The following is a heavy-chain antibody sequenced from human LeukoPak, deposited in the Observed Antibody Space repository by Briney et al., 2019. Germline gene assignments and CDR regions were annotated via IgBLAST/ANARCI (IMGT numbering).Heavy chain of an antibody. J-gene: IGHJ5*02. D-gene: IGHD6-19*01. CDR2: ISPYNGNT. CDR3: ARGGSSGPEGWFDP. CDR1: GYTFTNYG. V-gene: IGHV1-18*01. Sequence: GASVKVSFKASGYTFTNYGITWVRQAPGQGLEWMGWISPYNGNTKYAQKVQGRVTMTTDTSTSTAYMELRSLRSDDTAVYYCARGGSSGPEGWFDPWAQGTLVTVSS.